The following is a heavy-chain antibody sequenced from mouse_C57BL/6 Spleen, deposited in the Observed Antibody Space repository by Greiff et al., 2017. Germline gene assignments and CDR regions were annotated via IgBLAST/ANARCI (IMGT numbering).Heavy chain of an antibody. V-gene: IGHV1-78*01. Sequence: VQLQESDAELVKPGASVKISCKVSGYTFTDHTIHWMKQRPEQGLEWIGYIYPRDGSTKYNEKFKGKATLTADKSSSTAYMQLNSLTSEDSAVYFWARGDYYGSSPDYYAMDYWGQGTSVTVSS. CDR2: IYPRDGST. J-gene: IGHJ4*01. D-gene: IGHD1-1*01. CDR1: GYTFTDHT. CDR3: ARGDYYGSSPDYYAMDY.